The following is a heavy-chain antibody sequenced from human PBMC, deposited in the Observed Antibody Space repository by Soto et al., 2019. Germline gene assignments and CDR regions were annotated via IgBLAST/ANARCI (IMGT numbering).Heavy chain of an antibody. Sequence: TSETLSLTCSVSGRPITGDCWGWIRQPPGKGLEYIGHIYYAGTTKYNPSLTSRVTISLDASREHFSLKLTSVTAADTAVYYCARGRHCTSTSCFGFPSIWFDTWGLGTLVTVSS. V-gene: IGHV4-59*01. J-gene: IGHJ5*02. CDR2: IYYAGTT. D-gene: IGHD2-2*01. CDR3: ARGRHCTSTSCFGFPSIWFDT. CDR1: GRPITGDC.